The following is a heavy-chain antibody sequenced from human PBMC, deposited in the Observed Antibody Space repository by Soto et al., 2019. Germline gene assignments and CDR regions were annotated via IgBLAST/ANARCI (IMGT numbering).Heavy chain of an antibody. CDR3: ATGHESREVYHYYGMDV. J-gene: IGHJ6*02. D-gene: IGHD7-27*01. V-gene: IGHV3-74*01. CDR1: GFTFSYYW. CDR2: INGDGSRT. Sequence: EVQLVESGGGLVQPGGSLRLSCAASGFTFSYYWMHWVRQAPGKGLVCVSRINGDGSRTSYADSVKGRFTMSRYNAKNTLYLQMNSLRAEDTAVYYCATGHESREVYHYYGMDVWGQGTTVTVSS.